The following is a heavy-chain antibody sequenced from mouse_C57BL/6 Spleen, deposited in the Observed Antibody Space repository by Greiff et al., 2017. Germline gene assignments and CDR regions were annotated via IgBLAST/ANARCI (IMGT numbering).Heavy chain of an antibody. Sequence: VKLQQSGPELVKPGTSVKISCKASGYSFTSYYIHWVKQRPGQGLEWFGWIYPGSNNTKYNEKFKGKATLTADTSSSTAYMQRSSLTSEDSAVYYCARSKDYYGSSPWFAYWGQGTLVTVSA. J-gene: IGHJ3*01. D-gene: IGHD1-1*01. CDR3: ARSKDYYGSSPWFAY. V-gene: IGHV1-66*01. CDR2: IYPGSNNT. CDR1: GYSFTSYY.